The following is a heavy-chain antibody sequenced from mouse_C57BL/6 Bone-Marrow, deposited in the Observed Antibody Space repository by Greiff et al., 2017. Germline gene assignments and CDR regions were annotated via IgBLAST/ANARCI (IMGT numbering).Heavy chain of an antibody. Sequence: QVQLQQSGPGLVQPSQSLSITCTVSGFSLTSYGVHWVRQSPGKGLEWLGVIWSGGSTDSNAAFISRLSISKDNSKGQVFFKMNSLQADDTAIYYCARNYGGYYGNAMDYWGQGTSVTVSS. V-gene: IGHV2-2*01. CDR1: GFSLTSYG. CDR3: ARNYGGYYGNAMDY. D-gene: IGHD1-1*01. CDR2: IWSGGST. J-gene: IGHJ4*01.